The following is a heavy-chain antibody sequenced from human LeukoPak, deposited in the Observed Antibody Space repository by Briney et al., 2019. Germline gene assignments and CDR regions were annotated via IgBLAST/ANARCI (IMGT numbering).Heavy chain of an antibody. CDR2: ISYDGSNK. CDR3: ARDEDAFDY. V-gene: IGHV3-30-3*01. D-gene: IGHD2-15*01. Sequence: GGSLRLSCAASGFTFSSYAMHRVRQAPGKGLEWVAVISYDGSNKYYADSVKGRFTISRDNSKNTLYLQMNSLRAEDTAVYYCARDEDAFDYWGQGTLVTVSS. J-gene: IGHJ4*02. CDR1: GFTFSSYA.